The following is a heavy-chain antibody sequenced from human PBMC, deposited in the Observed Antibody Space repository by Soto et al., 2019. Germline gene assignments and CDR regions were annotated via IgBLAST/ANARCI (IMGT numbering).Heavy chain of an antibody. CDR3: AIEMATIRDY. V-gene: IGHV4-34*01. Sequence: PSETLSLTCAVYGGSFSGYYWSWIRQPPGKGLEWIGEINHSGSTNYNPSLKSRVTISVDTSKNQFSLKLSSVTAADTAVYYCAIEMATIRDYWSQGTLVTVSS. D-gene: IGHD5-12*01. CDR1: GGSFSGYY. J-gene: IGHJ4*02. CDR2: INHSGST.